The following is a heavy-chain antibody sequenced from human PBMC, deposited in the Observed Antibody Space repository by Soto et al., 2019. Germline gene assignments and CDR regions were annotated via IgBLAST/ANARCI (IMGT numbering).Heavy chain of an antibody. CDR1: GFTFSSYA. CDR2: ISGSGDST. CDR3: FIFLSSSLNISLSLLFPPKSTNHCYIDF. D-gene: IGHD3-9*01. V-gene: IGHV3-23*01. Sequence: PGGSLRLSCAASGFTFSSYAMSWVRQAPGKGLEWVSSISGSGDSTYYTDSAKGRFTISRDNSKNTLYLQMNSLRAEDTAEKKCFIFLSSSLNISLSLLFPPKSTNHCYIDFWGKRTTGTGSS. J-gene: IGHJ6*03.